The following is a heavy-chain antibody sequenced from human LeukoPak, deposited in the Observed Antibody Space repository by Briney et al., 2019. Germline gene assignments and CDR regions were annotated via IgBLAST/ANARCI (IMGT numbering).Heavy chain of an antibody. CDR2: ISGSGGST. CDR3: AKDSDGDSFYYCYYGMDV. Sequence: PGRSLRLSCAASGFTFDDYAMHWVRQAPGKGLEWVSAISGSGGSTYYADSVKGRFTISRDNSKNTLYLQMNSLRAEDTAVYYCAKDSDGDSFYYCYYGMDVWGQGTTVTVSS. V-gene: IGHV3-23*01. J-gene: IGHJ6*02. D-gene: IGHD4-17*01. CDR1: GFTFDDYA.